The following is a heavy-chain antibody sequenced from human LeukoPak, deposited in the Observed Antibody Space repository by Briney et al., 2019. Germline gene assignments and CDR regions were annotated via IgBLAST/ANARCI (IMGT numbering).Heavy chain of an antibody. D-gene: IGHD3-3*01. CDR2: ISHDGSNK. CDR3: AREITIFGVAFDY. J-gene: IGHJ4*02. Sequence: GGSLRLSCAASGFTFSSYAMHWVRQAPGKGLEWVAVISHDGSNKYYADSVKGRFTISRDNSKNTLYLQMNSLRAEDTAVHYCAREITIFGVAFDYWGQGTLVTVSS. V-gene: IGHV3-30*04. CDR1: GFTFSSYA.